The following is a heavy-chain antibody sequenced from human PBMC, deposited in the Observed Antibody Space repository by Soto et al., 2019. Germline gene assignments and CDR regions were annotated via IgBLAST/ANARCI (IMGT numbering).Heavy chain of an antibody. D-gene: IGHD3-9*01. CDR2: INPNGGST. CDR1: GYTFTSYY. V-gene: IGHV1-46*01. Sequence: QVQLVQSGAEVKKPGASVKLSCKASGYTFTSYYIHWVRQAHGQGLEWIGIINPNGGSTNYAHNFKGRLTVTRDTSTATVYMELGALTSEDTAVYYCARGLGLGDYWGQGTLVTVSS. J-gene: IGHJ4*02. CDR3: ARGLGLGDY.